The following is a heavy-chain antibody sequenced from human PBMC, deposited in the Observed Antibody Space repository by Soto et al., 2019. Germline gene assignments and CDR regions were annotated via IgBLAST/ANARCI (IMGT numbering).Heavy chain of an antibody. CDR1: GFTFSSYA. Sequence: GGSLRLSCAASGFTFSSYAMHWVRQAPGKGLEWVAVISYDGSNKYYADSVKGRFTISRDNSKNTLYLQMNSLRAEDTAVYYCARAPSLLELFDYWGQGTLVTVSS. J-gene: IGHJ4*02. CDR3: ARAPSLLELFDY. V-gene: IGHV3-30-3*01. CDR2: ISYDGSNK. D-gene: IGHD1-7*01.